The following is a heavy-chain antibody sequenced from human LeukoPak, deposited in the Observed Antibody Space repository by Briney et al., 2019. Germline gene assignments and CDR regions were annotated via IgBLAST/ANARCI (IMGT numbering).Heavy chain of an antibody. CDR3: ARGWGSLDWFDP. CDR1: GDSISSYY. D-gene: IGHD1-1*01. CDR2: IYYSGST. Sequence: SETLSLTCTVSGDSISSYYWSWIRQPPGKGLEWIGYIYYSGSTNYNPSLKSRVTISVDTSKKQFSLKLSSVTAADTAVYYCARGWGSLDWFDPWGQGTLVTVSS. J-gene: IGHJ5*02. V-gene: IGHV4-59*01.